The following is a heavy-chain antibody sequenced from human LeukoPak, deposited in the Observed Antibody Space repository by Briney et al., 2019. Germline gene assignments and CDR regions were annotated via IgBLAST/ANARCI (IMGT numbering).Heavy chain of an antibody. J-gene: IGHJ4*02. CDR1: GYTFTGYY. CDR3: ARAYSRGWLKEYYFDY. CDR2: INPNSGGT. D-gene: IGHD6-19*01. V-gene: IGHV1-2*04. Sequence: RASVKVSCKASGYTFTGYYMHWVRQAPGQGLEWMGRINPNSGGTNYAQKFQGWVTMTRDTSISTAYMELSRLRSDDTAVYYCARAYSRGWLKEYYFDYWGQGTLVTVSS.